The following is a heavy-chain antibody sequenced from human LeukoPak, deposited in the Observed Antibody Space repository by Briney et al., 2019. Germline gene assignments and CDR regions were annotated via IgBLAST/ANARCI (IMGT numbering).Heavy chain of an antibody. J-gene: IGHJ5*02. D-gene: IGHD3-10*01. CDR3: ARSRPRVRGVTYNWFDP. V-gene: IGHV3-48*03. Sequence: GGSLRLSCAASGFTFSRYEMNWVRQAPGKGLEWVSYISSSGSTIYYADSVKGRSTISRDNAKNSLYLQMNSLRAEDTAVYYCARSRPRVRGVTYNWFDPWGQGTLVTVSS. CDR1: GFTFSRYE. CDR2: ISSSGSTI.